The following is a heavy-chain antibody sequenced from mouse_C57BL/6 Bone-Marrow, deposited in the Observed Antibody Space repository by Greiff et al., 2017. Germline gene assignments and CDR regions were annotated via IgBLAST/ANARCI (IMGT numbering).Heavy chain of an antibody. Sequence: VHVKQSGPVLVKPGASVKMSCKASGYTFTDYYMNWVKQSHGKSLEWIGVINPYNGGTSYNQKFKGKATLTVDKSSSTAYMGLNSLTSEDSAVYYCARRKRGLRLSSYWGQGTTLTVSS. CDR3: ARRKRGLRLSSY. V-gene: IGHV1-19*01. D-gene: IGHD3-2*02. CDR1: GYTFTDYY. J-gene: IGHJ2*01. CDR2: INPYNGGT.